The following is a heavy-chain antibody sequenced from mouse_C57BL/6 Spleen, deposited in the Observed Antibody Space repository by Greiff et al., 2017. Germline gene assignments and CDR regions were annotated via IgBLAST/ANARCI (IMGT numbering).Heavy chain of an antibody. V-gene: IGHV1-72*01. CDR3: ARSFSTTVAQGFAY. CDR1: GYTFTSYW. D-gene: IGHD1-1*01. CDR2: IDPNSGGT. Sequence: QVQLQQSGAELVKPGASVKLSCKASGYTFTSYWMHWVKQRPGRGLEWIGRIDPNSGGTKYNEKFKSKATLTVDKPSSTGYMQLSSLSSEDSAVYYCARSFSTTVAQGFAYWGQGTLVTVSA. J-gene: IGHJ3*01.